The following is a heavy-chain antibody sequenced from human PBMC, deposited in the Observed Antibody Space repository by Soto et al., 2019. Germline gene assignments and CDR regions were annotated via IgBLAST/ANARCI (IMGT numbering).Heavy chain of an antibody. CDR3: AKERGRNRNFAMDV. Sequence: LRLSCVVSGLTFSDYGFHWVRRAPGKGLDWVAAISYDGSFVYYADSVRGRFTISRDNSRNTLDLQMNTLRHEDTAVYYCAKERGRNRNFAMDVWGQGTSVTVYS. J-gene: IGHJ6*02. CDR2: ISYDGSFV. D-gene: IGHD1-1*01. CDR1: GLTFSDYG. V-gene: IGHV3-30*18.